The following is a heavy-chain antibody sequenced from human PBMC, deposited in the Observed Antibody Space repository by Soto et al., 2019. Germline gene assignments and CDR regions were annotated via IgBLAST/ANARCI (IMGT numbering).Heavy chain of an antibody. Sequence: QVQLVQSGAEVKKPGASVKVSCKASGYTFTSYGISWVRQAPGQGLEWMGWISAYNGNTNYAQKLQGRVTMTTDTSTSTVYVELRSLRSDDTAMYYCARLSIVGATGAWYFDLWGRGTLVTVSS. J-gene: IGHJ2*01. CDR2: ISAYNGNT. CDR1: GYTFTSYG. D-gene: IGHD1-26*01. V-gene: IGHV1-18*01. CDR3: ARLSIVGATGAWYFDL.